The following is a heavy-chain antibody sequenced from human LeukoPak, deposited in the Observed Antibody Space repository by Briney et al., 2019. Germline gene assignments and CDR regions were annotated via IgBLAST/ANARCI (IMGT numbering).Heavy chain of an antibody. J-gene: IGHJ4*02. CDR3: AKSGNYYGSGSFDY. Sequence: GGSLRLSCAASGFTSSSYAMSWVRQAPGKGLEWVSAISGSGGSTYYADSVKGRFTISRDNSKNTLYLQMNSLRAEDTAVYYCAKSGNYYGSGSFDYWGQGTLVTVSS. CDR1: GFTSSSYA. D-gene: IGHD3-10*01. V-gene: IGHV3-23*01. CDR2: ISGSGGST.